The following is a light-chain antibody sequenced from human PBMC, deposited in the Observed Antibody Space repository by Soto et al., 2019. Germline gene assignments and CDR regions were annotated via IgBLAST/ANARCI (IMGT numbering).Light chain of an antibody. V-gene: IGKV3-20*01. CDR3: QQYVSWT. J-gene: IGKJ1*01. Sequence: EIVLTQSPGTLSVSPGERATLSCRASQSISSNYLAWYQQKPGQAPRILIYGSSSTATGIPDRCSGSGSGTDFTLTISRLEPEDAAIYYCQQYVSWTFGQGTKVEIK. CDR2: GSS. CDR1: QSISSNY.